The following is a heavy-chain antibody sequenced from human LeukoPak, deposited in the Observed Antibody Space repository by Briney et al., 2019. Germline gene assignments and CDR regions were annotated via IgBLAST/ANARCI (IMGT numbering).Heavy chain of an antibody. CDR3: AREGITAAADY. V-gene: IGHV3-7*01. D-gene: IGHD6-13*01. Sequence: PGGSLRLSCAASGFTFSSYWMSWVRQAPGEGREWVANIKQDGSEKYYVDSVKGRFTISTDNAKNSLYLQLNNLRAEDTAVYYCAREGITAAADYWGQGTLVTVPS. CDR1: GFTFSSYW. J-gene: IGHJ4*02. CDR2: IKQDGSEK.